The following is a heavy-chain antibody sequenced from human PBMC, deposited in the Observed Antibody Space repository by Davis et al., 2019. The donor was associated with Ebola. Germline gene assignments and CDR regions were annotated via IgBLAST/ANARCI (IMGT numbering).Heavy chain of an antibody. CDR3: ARQSGYDGMDV. CDR1: GGSISSSSYY. J-gene: IGHJ6*02. Sequence: MPSETLSLTCTVSGGSISSSSYYWGWPRQPPGKGLEWSGSTYPSRSTYYNPSPESRVAISVDTSKNQFSLRLSSVSAADTAVYYCARQSGYDGMDVWGQGTTVTVS. CDR2: TYPSRST. V-gene: IGHV4-39*01. D-gene: IGHD3-3*01.